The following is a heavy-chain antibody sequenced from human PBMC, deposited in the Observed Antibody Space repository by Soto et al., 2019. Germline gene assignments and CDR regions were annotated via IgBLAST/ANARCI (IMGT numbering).Heavy chain of an antibody. CDR1: GFTLTTYG. CDR3: TGGRIMITLGGVIIIDY. CDR2: ISSYKSNT. D-gene: IGHD3-16*01. J-gene: IGHJ4*02. Sequence: ASVKVSCKASGFTLTTYGITWVRQAPGEGLEWMGWISSYKSNTNYAQKLQGRVTMTTDTSTSTAYMELSSLKSEDTAVYYCTGGRIMITLGGVIIIDYGARGSLVTVSS. V-gene: IGHV1-18*01.